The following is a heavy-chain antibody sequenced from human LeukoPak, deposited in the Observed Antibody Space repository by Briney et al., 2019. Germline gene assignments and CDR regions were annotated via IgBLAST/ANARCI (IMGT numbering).Heavy chain of an antibody. CDR1: GGSISSYY. Sequence: KPSETLSLTCTVSGGSISSYYWSWIRQPPGKGLEWIGYIYYSGSTNYNPSLKSRVTISVDTSKNQFSLKLSSVTAADTAVYYCARDGTLYDILTGYSARGVFDIWGQGTMVTVSS. CDR3: ARDGTLYDILTGYSARGVFDI. CDR2: IYYSGST. J-gene: IGHJ3*02. D-gene: IGHD3-9*01. V-gene: IGHV4-59*01.